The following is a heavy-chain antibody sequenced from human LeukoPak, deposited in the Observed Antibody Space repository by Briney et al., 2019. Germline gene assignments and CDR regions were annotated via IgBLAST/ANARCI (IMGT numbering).Heavy chain of an antibody. CDR3: ARLGASGADAFDI. Sequence: AETLSLTCTVSGGSISSYYWSWIGQPPGKGLEWIGYIYYSGSTNYNPSLKSRVTISVDTSKNQFSLKLSSVTAADTAVYYCARLGASGADAFDIWGHGTMVTVSS. D-gene: IGHD3-10*01. CDR1: GGSISSYY. V-gene: IGHV4-59*08. CDR2: IYYSGST. J-gene: IGHJ3*02.